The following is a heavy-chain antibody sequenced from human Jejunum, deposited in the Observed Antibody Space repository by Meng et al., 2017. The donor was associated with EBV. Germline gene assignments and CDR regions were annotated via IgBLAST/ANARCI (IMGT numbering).Heavy chain of an antibody. D-gene: IGHD3-16*01. CDR1: GFTFSGHA. V-gene: IGHV3-30-3*01. J-gene: IGHJ4*02. CDR3: TREWGADY. Sequence: VQLGVCGGGVVQPGMSLRLSCAASGFTFSGHAMQWVRQAPGKGLKWVALISNDGNNKYYADSVKGRFTISRDNSKNTLYLQMNSLRVDDTALYYCTREWGADYWGQGTLVTVSS. CDR2: ISNDGNNK.